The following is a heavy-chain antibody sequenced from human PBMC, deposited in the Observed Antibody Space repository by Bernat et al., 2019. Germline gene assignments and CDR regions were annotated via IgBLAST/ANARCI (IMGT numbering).Heavy chain of an antibody. Sequence: EVQLVESGGGLVQPGRSLRLSCAASGFTFDDYAMHWVRQAPGKGLEWVSGISWNSGSIGYADSVKGRFTISRDNAKNSLYLPMNSLRDEDTAVYYCAKDQGDYGDYFFDYWGQGTLVTVSS. CDR1: GFTFDDYA. CDR3: AKDQGDYGDYFFDY. V-gene: IGHV3-9*01. CDR2: ISWNSGSI. D-gene: IGHD4-17*01. J-gene: IGHJ4*02.